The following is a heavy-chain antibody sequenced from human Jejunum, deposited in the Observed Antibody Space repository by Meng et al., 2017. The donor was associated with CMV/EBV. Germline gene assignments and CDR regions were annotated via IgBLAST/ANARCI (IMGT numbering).Heavy chain of an antibody. D-gene: IGHD1-26*01. CDR3: AKDGGSFLDYYFDY. J-gene: IGHJ4*02. V-gene: IGHV1-2*02. CDR1: EYTFTAYY. CDR2: INPNTSGT. Sequence: ASEYTFTAYYMHWVRQAPGQGLEWMGWINPNTSGTNYAQKFQGRVTMTRDTSTNTAYMELTRLGSDDTALYYCAKDGGSFLDYYFDYWGQGTLVTVSS.